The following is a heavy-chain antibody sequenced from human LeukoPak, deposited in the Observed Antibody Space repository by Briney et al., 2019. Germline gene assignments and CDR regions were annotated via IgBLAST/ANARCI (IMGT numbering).Heavy chain of an antibody. J-gene: IGHJ4*02. D-gene: IGHD3-10*01. CDR3: ARGVYGTWDLGTYYGFDY. Sequence: MTSDTLSLTCTVSGGSISSYYWSWIREPPEKGLEWLVDIYDSESTKYNTPLKSRVTISRDTSQKHFSLKLSSVTPPDTPLYYSARGVYGTWDLGTYYGFDYWGQGILVTVSS. V-gene: IGHV4-59*07. CDR1: GGSISSYY. CDR2: IYDSEST.